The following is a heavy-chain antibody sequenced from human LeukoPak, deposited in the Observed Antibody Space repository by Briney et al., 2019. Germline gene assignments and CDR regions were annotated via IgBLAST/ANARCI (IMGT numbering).Heavy chain of an antibody. V-gene: IGHV1-2*02. CDR3: ARGGQQLAPDNWFDP. Sequence: ASVKVSCKASGYTFTGYYMHWVRQAPGQGLEWMGWINPNSGGTNYAQKFQGRVTMTRDTSISTAYMELSRLRSDDTAVYYCARGGQQLAPDNWFDPWGQGTLVTVSS. CDR2: INPNSGGT. D-gene: IGHD6-13*01. J-gene: IGHJ5*02. CDR1: GYTFTGYY.